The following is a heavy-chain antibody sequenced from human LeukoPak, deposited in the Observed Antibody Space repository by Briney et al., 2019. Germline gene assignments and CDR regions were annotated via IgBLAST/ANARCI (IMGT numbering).Heavy chain of an antibody. CDR3: ARLGASVTTLSWFDP. CDR2: IYYSGST. J-gene: IGHJ5*02. D-gene: IGHD4-17*01. CDR1: GGSISSSSYY. V-gene: IGHV4-39*01. Sequence: PSETLSLTCTVSGGSISSSSYYWGWIRQTPGEGLEWIGSIYYSGSTYYNPSLKSRVTISIDTSKNQFSLKLSSVTAADTAVYYCARLGASVTTLSWFDPWGQGTLVTVSS.